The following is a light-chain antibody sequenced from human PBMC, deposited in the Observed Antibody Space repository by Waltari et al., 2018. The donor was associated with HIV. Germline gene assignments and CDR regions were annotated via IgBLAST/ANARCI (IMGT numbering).Light chain of an antibody. J-gene: IGLJ2*01. CDR2: EVT. CDR1: SNDVGRYDF. CDR3: SSYAANNTFVI. V-gene: IGLV2-8*01. Sequence: QSALTQPPSASGPPGQSVTISCTGTSNDVGRYDFVSWYQLLPGTVPKLIIYEVTKRPSGVAVRFSGSKSGNTASLTVSGLQNDDEADYYCSSYAANNTFVIFGGGTKLTVL.